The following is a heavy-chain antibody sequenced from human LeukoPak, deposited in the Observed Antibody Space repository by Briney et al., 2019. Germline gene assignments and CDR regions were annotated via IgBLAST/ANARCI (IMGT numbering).Heavy chain of an antibody. CDR3: ARQGLRFLEWAYYFDY. J-gene: IGHJ4*02. CDR1: GGSVTSSSHY. CDR2: IYYSGST. V-gene: IGHV4-39*01. D-gene: IGHD3-3*01. Sequence: SETLSLTCTVSGGSVTSSSHYWGWLRQPPGKGLEWIASIYYSGSTYYNPSLKSRVTISVDTSKNQFSLKLSSVTAADTAVYYCARQGLRFLEWAYYFDYWGQGTLVTVSS.